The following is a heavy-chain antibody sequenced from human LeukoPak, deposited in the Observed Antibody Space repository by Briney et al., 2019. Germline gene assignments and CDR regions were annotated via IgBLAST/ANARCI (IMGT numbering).Heavy chain of an antibody. V-gene: IGHV3-53*01. J-gene: IGHJ4*02. Sequence: PGGSLRLSCAASGFAVSSNYMNWVRQAPGKGLEWVSVIYSGGSTYYADSAKGRFAISRDNAKNTLYLQMNSLRAEDTAVYYCAKDFDRHYGSGSYFDYWGQGTLVTVSS. CDR2: IYSGGST. CDR1: GFAVSSNY. CDR3: AKDFDRHYGSGSYFDY. D-gene: IGHD3-10*01.